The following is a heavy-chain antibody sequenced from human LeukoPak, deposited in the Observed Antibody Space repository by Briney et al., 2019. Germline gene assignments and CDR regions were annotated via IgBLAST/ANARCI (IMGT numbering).Heavy chain of an antibody. J-gene: IGHJ3*02. V-gene: IGHV1-18*01. CDR1: GYTFTSYG. D-gene: IGHD2-2*01. Sequence: ASVKVSCKASGYTFTSYGISWVRQAPGQGLEWMGWISAYNGNTNYAQKLQGRVTMTTDTSTSTAYMGLRSLRSDDTAVYYCARDIVVVPASLDAFDIWGQGTMVTVSS. CDR2: ISAYNGNT. CDR3: ARDIVVVPASLDAFDI.